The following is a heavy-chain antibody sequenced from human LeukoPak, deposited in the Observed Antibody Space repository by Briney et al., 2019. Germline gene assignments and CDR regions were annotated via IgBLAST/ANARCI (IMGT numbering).Heavy chain of an antibody. CDR1: GGSISSSSYY. V-gene: IGHV4-39*07. D-gene: IGHD1-1*01. J-gene: IGHJ6*03. CDR3: ARGGRYPYYYMDV. CDR2: IYYSGST. Sequence: PSETLSLTCTVSGGSISSSSYYWGWIRQPPGKGLEWIGSIYYSGSTYYNPSLKSRVTISVDTSKNQFSLKLSSVTAADTAVYYCARGGRYPYYYMDVWGKGTTVTVSS.